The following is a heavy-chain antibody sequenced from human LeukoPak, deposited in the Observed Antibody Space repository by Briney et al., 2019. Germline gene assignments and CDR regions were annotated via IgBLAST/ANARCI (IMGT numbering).Heavy chain of an antibody. D-gene: IGHD5-18*01. CDR2: ISAYNGNT. J-gene: IGHJ4*02. CDR1: GYTFTSYG. Sequence: GASVKVSCKASGYTFTSYGISWVRQAPGQGLEWMGWISAYNGNTNYAQKLQGRVTMTTDTSTSTAYMELRSLRSDDTAVYYCASQLLRGYSYGYVYWGQGTLVTVSS. V-gene: IGHV1-18*01. CDR3: ASQLLRGYSYGYVY.